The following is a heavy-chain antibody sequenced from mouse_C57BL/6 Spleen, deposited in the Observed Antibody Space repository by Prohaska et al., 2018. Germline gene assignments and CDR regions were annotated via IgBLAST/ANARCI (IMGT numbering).Heavy chain of an antibody. V-gene: IGHV1-80*01. CDR3: AMITTVGFDY. CDR2: ISPVDGDA. D-gene: IGHD1-1*01. J-gene: IGHJ2*01. CDR1: VYAFCRYW. Sequence: QVQLQQSGAELVKPGASVTISCTASVYAFCRYWIYWGKQRTGKGVEWIGQISPVDGDANYNGKVKGKATLTADKSASTAYMQLSSLTAEDSAVYFCAMITTVGFDYWGQGTTLTVSS.